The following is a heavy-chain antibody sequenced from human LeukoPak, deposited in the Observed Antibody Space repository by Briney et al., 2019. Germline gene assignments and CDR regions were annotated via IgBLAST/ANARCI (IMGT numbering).Heavy chain of an antibody. V-gene: IGHV4-34*01. CDR3: ARARITIFGVVNLYYYYMDV. CDR1: GGSFSGYY. J-gene: IGHJ6*03. Sequence: SETLSLTCAVYGGSFSGYYWSWIRQPPGKGLEGIGEINHSGSTNYNPSLKSRVTISVDTSKNQVSLKLSSVTAADTAVYYCARARITIFGVVNLYYYYMDVWGKGTTVTVSS. D-gene: IGHD3-3*01. CDR2: INHSGST.